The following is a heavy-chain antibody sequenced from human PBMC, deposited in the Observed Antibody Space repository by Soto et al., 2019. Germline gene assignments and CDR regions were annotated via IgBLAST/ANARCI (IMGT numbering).Heavy chain of an antibody. V-gene: IGHV1-18*01. Sequence: GASVKVSCKASGYTFTTYGISWVRQAPGQGLEWMGWISADNGNTNYAQKLQGRVTMTTDTSTSTAYMELRSLRSDDTAAYYCARDLVVVVPVAMYWGQGTLVTVSS. D-gene: IGHD2-2*01. J-gene: IGHJ4*02. CDR2: ISADNGNT. CDR1: GYTFTTYG. CDR3: ARDLVVVVPVAMY.